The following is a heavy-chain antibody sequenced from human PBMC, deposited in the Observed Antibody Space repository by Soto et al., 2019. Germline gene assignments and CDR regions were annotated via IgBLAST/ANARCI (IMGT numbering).Heavy chain of an antibody. CDR3: ASGGYQLYWAH. V-gene: IGHV4-30-4*01. J-gene: IGHJ4*02. Sequence: SETLSLTCTVSGASITSGDYYWSWIRQPPGKGLEWIGYIYHSGTTYDNPSLKSRTTMSVDTSKNQFSLKLSSVTAADTAVYYCASGGYQLYWAHWGQGSLVTVSS. CDR2: IYHSGTT. D-gene: IGHD2-8*02. CDR1: GASITSGDYY.